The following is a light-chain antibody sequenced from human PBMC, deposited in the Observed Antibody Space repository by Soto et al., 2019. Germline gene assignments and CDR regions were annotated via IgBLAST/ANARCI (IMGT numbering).Light chain of an antibody. CDR1: QSVSSN. Sequence: IVVTQSPATLSVSTGERATLSCGASQSVSSNLAWYQQRPGQAPRLLIYAASTRATGIPARFSGSGSGTEFTLTISSLQSEDFAVYYCQQYNNWPRTFGQGTKV. J-gene: IGKJ1*01. CDR3: QQYNNWPRT. CDR2: AAS. V-gene: IGKV3-15*01.